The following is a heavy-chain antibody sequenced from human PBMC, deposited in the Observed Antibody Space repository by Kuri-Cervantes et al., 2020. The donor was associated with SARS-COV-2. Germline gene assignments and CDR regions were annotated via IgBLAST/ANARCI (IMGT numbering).Heavy chain of an antibody. J-gene: IGHJ4*02. D-gene: IGHD4-11*01. Sequence: GESLKISCAASGFTFSNHYTSWVRQAPGKGLEWVSYISGNSGYTNYADSVKGRFTISRDNSKNTLYLQMNSLRAEDTAVYYCAREVTTSIDYWGQGTLVTVSS. V-gene: IGHV3/OR16-9*01. CDR2: ISGNSGYT. CDR1: GFTFSNHY. CDR3: AREVTTSIDY.